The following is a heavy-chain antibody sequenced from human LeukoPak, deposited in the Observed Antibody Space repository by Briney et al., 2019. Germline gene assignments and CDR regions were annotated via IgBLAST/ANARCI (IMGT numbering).Heavy chain of an antibody. CDR3: AHSGLAAAGGLDYYYYYGMDV. CDR2: IYWNDGK. D-gene: IGHD6-13*01. CDR1: GFSLSTSGVG. V-gene: IGHV2-5*01. J-gene: IGHJ6*02. Sequence: SGPTLVNPTQTLTLTCTFSGFSLSTSGVGVGWIRQPPGKALEWLALIYWNDGKRYSPSLKSRLTITKDTSKNQVVLTMTNMDPVDTATYYCAHSGLAAAGGLDYYYYYGMDVWGQGTTVTVSS.